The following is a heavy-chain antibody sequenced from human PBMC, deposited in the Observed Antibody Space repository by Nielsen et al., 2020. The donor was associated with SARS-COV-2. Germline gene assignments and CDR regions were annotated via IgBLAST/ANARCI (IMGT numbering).Heavy chain of an antibody. D-gene: IGHD4-17*01. CDR3: ARETYGSFDN. CDR1: GGSFSDYS. Sequence: SETLSLTCTFSGGSFSDYSWTWIRQAPGKGLEWIGEINHRGSTNYNPSLKSRVTISVDTSKNQFALKLTSVTAADTAVYFCARETYGSFDNWGQGTLVTVSS. J-gene: IGHJ4*02. CDR2: INHRGST. V-gene: IGHV4-34*01.